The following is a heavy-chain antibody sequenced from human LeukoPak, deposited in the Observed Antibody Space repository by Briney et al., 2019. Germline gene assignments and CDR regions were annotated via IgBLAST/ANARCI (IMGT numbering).Heavy chain of an antibody. D-gene: IGHD3-10*01. CDR3: ARVYYGSGSYLIDP. V-gene: IGHV3-21*01. CDR1: GFIFSSYS. CDR2: ISSSSSYI. J-gene: IGHJ5*02. Sequence: GGSLRLSCAASGFIFSSYSMNWVRQAPGKGLEWVSSISSSSSYIYYADSVKGRFTISRDNAKNSLYLQMNSLRAEDTAVYYCARVYYGSGSYLIDPWGQGTLVTVSS.